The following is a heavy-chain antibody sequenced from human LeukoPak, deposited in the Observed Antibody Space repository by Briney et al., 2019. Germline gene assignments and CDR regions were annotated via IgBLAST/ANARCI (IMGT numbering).Heavy chain of an antibody. CDR3: ARGGGYYGSGSLHYYYYGMDV. CDR1: GGSFSGYY. V-gene: IGHV4-34*01. Sequence: SETLSLTCAVYGGSFSGYYWSWIRQPPGKGLEWIGEINHSGSTNYNPSLKSRVTISVDTSKNQFSLKPSSATAADTAVYYCARGGGYYGSGSLHYYYYGMDVWGQGTTVTVSS. D-gene: IGHD3-10*01. J-gene: IGHJ6*02. CDR2: INHSGST.